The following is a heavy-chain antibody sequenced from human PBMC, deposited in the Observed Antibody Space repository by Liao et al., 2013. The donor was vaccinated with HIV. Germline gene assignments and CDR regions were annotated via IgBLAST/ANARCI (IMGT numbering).Heavy chain of an antibody. CDR2: INHSGTA. CDR3: ARVTVGRWLTLRHEKLGAY. CDR1: GASFSHYY. V-gene: IGHV4-34*01. J-gene: IGHJ4*02. D-gene: IGHD5-24*01. Sequence: QVQLQQWGAGLLKPSETLSLTCAVSGASFSHYYWSWVRQSPGKGLEWIAEINHSGTATYHPSLKSRLTISVDSSRNQFSLTLASVTAADTAVYYCARVTVGRWLTLRHEKLGAYWGPGALVTVSS.